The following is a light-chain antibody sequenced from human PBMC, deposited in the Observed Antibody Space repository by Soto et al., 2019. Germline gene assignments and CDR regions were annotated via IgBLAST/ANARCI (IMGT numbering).Light chain of an antibody. Sequence: QSALTQPASVSGSPGQSITISCTGTSSDVGTYIYVSWYLQHPGKAPKLLIYEVGNRPSGVSDRFSGSKSGNTASLTISGLQAEDEAEYYCSSYTSSNTVVFGGGTKVTVL. CDR1: SSDVGTYIY. J-gene: IGLJ2*01. V-gene: IGLV2-14*01. CDR3: SSYTSSNTVV. CDR2: EVG.